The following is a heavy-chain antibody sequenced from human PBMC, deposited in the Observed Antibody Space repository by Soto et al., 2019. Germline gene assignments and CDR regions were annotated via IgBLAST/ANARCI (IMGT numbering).Heavy chain of an antibody. CDR1: GGSISSGGYY. V-gene: IGHV4-31*03. CDR2: IYYSGST. CDR3: ARVTSGYSFVTPRELDY. D-gene: IGHD5-18*01. J-gene: IGHJ4*02. Sequence: QVQLQESGPGLVKPSQTLSLTCTVSGGSISSGGYYWNWIRQLPGKGLEWIGYIYYSGSTYYSPSLKRRGTISGDKSKDHVSPNLTSVTAAGTAVYFCARVTSGYSFVTPRELDYWGQGTLATVSS.